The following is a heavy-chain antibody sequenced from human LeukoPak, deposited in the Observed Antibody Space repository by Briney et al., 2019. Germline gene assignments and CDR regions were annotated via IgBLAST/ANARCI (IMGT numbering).Heavy chain of an antibody. CDR2: ISSSGSTI. Sequence: GGSLRLSCAASVFTFSDYYMSWIRQAPGKGLEWVSYISSSGSTIYYADSVKGRFTISRDNAKNSLYLQMNSLRAEDTAVYYCARGGYCTNGVCYRHAFDIWGQGTMVTVSS. CDR3: ARGGYCTNGVCYRHAFDI. J-gene: IGHJ3*02. CDR1: VFTFSDYY. D-gene: IGHD2-8*01. V-gene: IGHV3-11*04.